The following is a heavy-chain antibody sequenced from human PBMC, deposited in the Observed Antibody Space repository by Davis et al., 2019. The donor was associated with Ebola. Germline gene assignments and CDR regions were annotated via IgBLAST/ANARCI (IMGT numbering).Heavy chain of an antibody. J-gene: IGHJ6*02. V-gene: IGHV3-30-3*01. CDR3: ARGEERIKIFGAMDYYYGMDV. Sequence: GESLKISCAASGFTFSSYAMHWVRQAPGKGLEWVAVISYDGSNKYYADSVKGRFTISRDNSKNTLYLQMNSLRAEDTAVYYCARGEERIKIFGAMDYYYGMDVWGQGTTVTVSS. CDR1: GFTFSSYA. D-gene: IGHD3-3*01. CDR2: ISYDGSNK.